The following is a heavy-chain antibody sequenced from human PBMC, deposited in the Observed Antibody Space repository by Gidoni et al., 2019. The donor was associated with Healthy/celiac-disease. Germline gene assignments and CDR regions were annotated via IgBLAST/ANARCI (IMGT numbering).Heavy chain of an antibody. J-gene: IGHJ3*02. D-gene: IGHD3-10*01. CDR2: IDYSGST. Sequence: QVQLQESGPGLVKPSETLSLTCTVSGGSISSYYWSWIRQPPGKGLEWIGSIDYSGSTNYNRALKGRVTISVDTSKNQFSLKMSAVTAADTAVYYCARNGRYYYGSGSYPLPKARGDDAFDIWGQGTMVTVSS. CDR3: ARNGRYYYGSGSYPLPKARGDDAFDI. V-gene: IGHV4-59*08. CDR1: GGSISSYY.